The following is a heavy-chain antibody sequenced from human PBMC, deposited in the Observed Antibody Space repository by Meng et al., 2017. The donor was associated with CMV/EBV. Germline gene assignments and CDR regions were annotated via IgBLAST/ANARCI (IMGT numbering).Heavy chain of an antibody. CDR1: GYSISSGYY. J-gene: IGHJ4*02. V-gene: IGHV4-38-2*02. CDR3: ARVWNTAMVTSFDY. Sequence: SETLSLTCTVSGYSISSGYYRGWIRQPPGKGLEWIGSIYHSGSTYYNPSLKSRVTISVDTSKNQFSLKLSSVTAADTAVYYCARVWNTAMVTSFDYWGQGTLVTVSS. D-gene: IGHD5-18*01. CDR2: IYHSGST.